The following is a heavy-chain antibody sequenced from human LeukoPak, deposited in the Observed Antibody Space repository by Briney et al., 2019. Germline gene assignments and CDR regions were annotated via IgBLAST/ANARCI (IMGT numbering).Heavy chain of an antibody. CDR1: GFTFSSYS. J-gene: IGHJ4*02. CDR3: ARARMTTVTSEDY. D-gene: IGHD4-17*01. Sequence: GGSLRLSCAASGFTFSSYSMNWVRQAPGKGLEWVSSISSNSSYIYYADSVKGRFTISRDNAKNSLYLQMNSLRAEDTAVYYCARARMTTVTSEDYWGQGTLVTVSS. V-gene: IGHV3-21*01. CDR2: ISSNSSYI.